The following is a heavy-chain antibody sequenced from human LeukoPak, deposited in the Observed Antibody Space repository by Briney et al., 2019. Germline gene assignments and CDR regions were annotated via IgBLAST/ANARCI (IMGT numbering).Heavy chain of an antibody. J-gene: IGHJ4*02. Sequence: PGGALRLSCPASRFSFSYYSMNWVRPAPGQELQWGSILSGNSGITFDADSVRGRFTISRDNSKNTLYLQMNSLRAEDTAMYYCARGQMTATRHLDHWGQGTLVTVSS. CDR3: ARGQMTATRHLDH. CDR2: LSGNSGIT. V-gene: IGHV3-23*01. CDR1: RFSFSYYS.